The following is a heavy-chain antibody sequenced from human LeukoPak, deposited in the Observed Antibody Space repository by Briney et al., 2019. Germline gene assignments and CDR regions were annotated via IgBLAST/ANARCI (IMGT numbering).Heavy chain of an antibody. Sequence: ESSETLSLTCTVSGGSISSSSYYWGWIRQPPGKGLEWIGSIYYSGSTYYNPSLKSRVTISVDTSKNQFSLKLSSVTAADTAVYYCARRPPFRELWSNGRDAFDIWGQGTMVTVSS. CDR3: ARRPPFRELWSNGRDAFDI. J-gene: IGHJ3*02. V-gene: IGHV4-39*01. CDR1: GGSISSSSYY. D-gene: IGHD5-18*01. CDR2: IYYSGST.